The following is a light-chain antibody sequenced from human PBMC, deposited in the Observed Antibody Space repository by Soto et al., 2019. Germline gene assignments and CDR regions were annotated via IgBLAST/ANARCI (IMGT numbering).Light chain of an antibody. CDR3: QQCARSPLT. V-gene: IGKV3-20*01. Sequence: EIVLTQSPGTLSLSPGESATLSCRASQSVTNNYLAWYQQKPGQAPRLLIADASRRATRIPDRFSGSGSGTEFTLTISRLEPEDFAVYYCQQCARSPLTFGQGTKVEMK. CDR2: DAS. J-gene: IGKJ1*01. CDR1: QSVTNNY.